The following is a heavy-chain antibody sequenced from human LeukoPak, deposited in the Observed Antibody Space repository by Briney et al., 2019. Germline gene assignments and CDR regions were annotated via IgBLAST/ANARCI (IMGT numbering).Heavy chain of an antibody. V-gene: IGHV3-23*01. Sequence: AGGSLRLSRAASGFTFSSYAMSWVRQAPGKGLEWVSTIRGSGTSTYYADSVKGRFTISRDNSKNTLYLQMNSLRAEDTAAYYCAKDQSSGWYWDYWGQGTLVTVSS. CDR1: GFTFSSYA. CDR2: IRGSGTST. CDR3: AKDQSSGWYWDY. D-gene: IGHD6-19*01. J-gene: IGHJ4*02.